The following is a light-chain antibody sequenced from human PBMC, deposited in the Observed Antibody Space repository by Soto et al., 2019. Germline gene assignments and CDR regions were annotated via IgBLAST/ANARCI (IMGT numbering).Light chain of an antibody. CDR1: QDISNY. CDR2: DAS. J-gene: IGKJ5*01. V-gene: IGKV1-33*01. CDR3: QQYSHLIN. Sequence: DIQITQTPTSLSASVADRITITCQASQDISNYLNWYQQKLGKDPKILIYDASNLETGVQSGFSGSGSGTDFTFTISSLQPEDIATYYCQQYSHLINFGQGTRLEIK.